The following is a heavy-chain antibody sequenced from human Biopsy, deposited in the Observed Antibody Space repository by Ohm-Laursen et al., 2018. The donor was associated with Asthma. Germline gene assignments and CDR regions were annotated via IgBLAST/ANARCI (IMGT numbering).Heavy chain of an antibody. CDR2: IKHDGTEK. CDR3: ARTFHFWSPYHAEHYQL. D-gene: IGHD3-3*02. J-gene: IGHJ1*01. CDR1: GFTFGDYW. Sequence: SLRLSCAASGFTFGDYWMGWVRQVPGKGLEWVANIKHDGTEKNHVDSLKGRFTISRDNAKNSLYLQMNSLRAEDTAVYYCARTFHFWSPYHAEHYQLWGQGTLVTFSS. V-gene: IGHV3-7*01.